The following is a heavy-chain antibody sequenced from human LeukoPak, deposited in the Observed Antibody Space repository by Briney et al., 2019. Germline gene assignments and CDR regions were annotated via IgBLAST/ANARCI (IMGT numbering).Heavy chain of an antibody. CDR2: ISGSGGST. Sequence: GGSLRLSCAASGFTFNSCAMSWVRQAPGKGLEWVSSISGSGGSTYYADSVKGRFTISRDNSKNTLYLQMNSLRAEDTAVYYCAKDCSGGSCYGAFDIWGQGTMVTVSS. CDR3: AKDCSGGSCYGAFDI. CDR1: GFTFNSCA. J-gene: IGHJ3*02. D-gene: IGHD2-15*01. V-gene: IGHV3-23*01.